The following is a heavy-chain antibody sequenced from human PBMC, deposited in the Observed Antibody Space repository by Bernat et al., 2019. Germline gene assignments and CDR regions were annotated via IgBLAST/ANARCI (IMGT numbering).Heavy chain of an antibody. CDR3: ATGGQWRVAEYVQH. V-gene: IGHV3-15*07. CDR1: GFTFSNAW. CDR2: IKSKTDGGTT. Sequence: EVQLVESGGGLVKPGGSLRLSCAASGFTFSNAWMNWVRQAPGKGLEWVGRIKSKTDGGTTDYAAPVKGRFTISRDDSKNTLYLQMNILKTDDTAVYYCATGGQWRVAEYVQHWGQGTLVTVSS. J-gene: IGHJ1*01. D-gene: IGHD6-19*01.